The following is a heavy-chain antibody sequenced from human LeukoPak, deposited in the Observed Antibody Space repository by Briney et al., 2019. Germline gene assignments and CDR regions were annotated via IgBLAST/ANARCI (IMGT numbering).Heavy chain of an antibody. D-gene: IGHD6-13*01. CDR2: ISGDGGST. CDR3: ARGAYSSSWYAKSYYFDY. J-gene: IGHJ4*02. V-gene: IGHV3-43*02. CDR1: GFTFDDYA. Sequence: GGSLRLSCAASGFTFDDYAMHWVRQAPGKGLEWVSLISGDGGSTYYADSVKGRFTISRDNSKNSLYLQMNSLRTEDTALYYCARGAYSSSWYAKSYYFDYWGQGTLVTVSS.